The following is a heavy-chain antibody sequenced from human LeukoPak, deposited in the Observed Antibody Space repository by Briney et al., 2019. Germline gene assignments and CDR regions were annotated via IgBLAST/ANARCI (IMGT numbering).Heavy chain of an antibody. CDR2: INPNSGGT. Sequence: ASVKVSCKASGYTFTGYYMHWVRQAPGQGLEWMGWINPNSGGTNYAQKFQGRVTVTRDTSISTAYMELSRLRSDDTAVYYCARDIGEDCSSTSCYPWGQGTLVTVSS. D-gene: IGHD2-2*01. J-gene: IGHJ5*02. CDR3: ARDIGEDCSSTSCYP. V-gene: IGHV1-2*02. CDR1: GYTFTGYY.